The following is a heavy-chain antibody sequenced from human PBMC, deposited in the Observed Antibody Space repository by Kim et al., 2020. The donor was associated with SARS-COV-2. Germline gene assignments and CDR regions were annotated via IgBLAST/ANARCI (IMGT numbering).Heavy chain of an antibody. J-gene: IGHJ5*02. D-gene: IGHD6-6*01. CDR3: VKDEGIAARPGQLWFDP. Sequence: VKGRFTISRDNSKNTLYLQMSSLRAEDTAVYYCVKDEGIAARPGQLWFDPWGQGTLVTVSS. V-gene: IGHV3-64D*09.